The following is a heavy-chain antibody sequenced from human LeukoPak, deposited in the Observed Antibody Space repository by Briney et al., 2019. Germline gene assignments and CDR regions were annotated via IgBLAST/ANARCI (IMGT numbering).Heavy chain of an antibody. Sequence: AASVKVSCKASGYTFTSYDINWVRQAPGQGLEWMGWMNPNSGNTGYAQKFQGRVTITRNTSISTAYMELSSLRSEDTAVYYCARWSIAAAGSFDYWGQGTLVTVSS. CDR3: ARWSIAAAGSFDY. CDR1: GYTFTSYD. D-gene: IGHD6-13*01. CDR2: MNPNSGNT. V-gene: IGHV1-8*03. J-gene: IGHJ4*02.